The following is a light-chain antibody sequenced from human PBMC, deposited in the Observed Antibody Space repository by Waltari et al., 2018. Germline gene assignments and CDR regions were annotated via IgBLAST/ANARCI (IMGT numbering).Light chain of an antibody. CDR3: QSYDSSKAV. V-gene: IGLV6-57*03. Sequence: NFMLTQPHSVSESPGKTVTISCTRSSGSIASNYVQWYQQRPGSAPTTVIYEYNQRPSGVPDRFSGSIDSSSNSASLTISGLKTEDEADYYCQSYDSSKAVFGGGTQLTVL. CDR1: SGSIASNY. CDR2: EYN. J-gene: IGLJ7*01.